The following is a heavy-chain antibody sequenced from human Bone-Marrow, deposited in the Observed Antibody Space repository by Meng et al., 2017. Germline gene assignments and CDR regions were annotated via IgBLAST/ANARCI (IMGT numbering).Heavy chain of an antibody. CDR2: INSDGSST. V-gene: IGHV3-74*01. D-gene: IGHD3-10*01. J-gene: IGHJ4*02. CDR3: AYLAGSGYYYPPSSY. CDR1: GFTFSSYW. Sequence: GESLKISCAASGFTFSSYWMHWVRQAPGKGLVWVSRINSDGSSTSYADSVKGRFTISRDNAKNSLYLQMNSLSAEDSGVYYCAYLAGSGYYYPPSSYWGQGTLVTVSS.